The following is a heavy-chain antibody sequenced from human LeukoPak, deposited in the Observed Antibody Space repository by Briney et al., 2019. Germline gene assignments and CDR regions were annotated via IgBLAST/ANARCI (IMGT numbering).Heavy chain of an antibody. D-gene: IGHD4-17*01. CDR1: GYTFTSYA. CDR2: ISAYNGNT. J-gene: IGHJ4*02. Sequence: GASVKVSCKASGYTFTSYAMHWVRQAPGQGLEWMGWISAYNGNTNYAQKLQGRVTMTTDTSTSTAYMELRSLRSDDTAVYYCATTRYGDNFDYWGQGTLVTVSS. V-gene: IGHV1-18*01. CDR3: ATTRYGDNFDY.